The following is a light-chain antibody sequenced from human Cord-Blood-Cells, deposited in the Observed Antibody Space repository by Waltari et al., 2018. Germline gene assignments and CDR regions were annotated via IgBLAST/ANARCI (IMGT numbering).Light chain of an antibody. V-gene: IGLV2-23*01. CDR2: EGS. Sequence: QSALTQPASVSGSPGQSLTISCTGTSSDVGSYNLVSWYQQHPGKAPKLMLYEGSKRPSGVSNRCAGSKSGNTASLTISGLHADDEADYYCCSYAGSSTWVFGGGTKLTVL. CDR1: SSDVGSYNL. J-gene: IGLJ3*02. CDR3: CSYAGSSTWV.